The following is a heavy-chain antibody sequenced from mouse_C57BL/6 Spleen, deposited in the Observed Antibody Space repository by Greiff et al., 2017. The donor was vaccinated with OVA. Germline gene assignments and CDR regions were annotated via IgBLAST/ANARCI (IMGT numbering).Heavy chain of an antibody. V-gene: IGHV1-80*01. CDR2: IYPGDGDT. Sequence: VQLQESGAELVKPGASVKISCKASGYAFSSYWMNWVKQRPGKGLEWIGQIYPGDGDTNYNGKFKGKATLTADESSSTAYMQLSSLTSEDSAVYFCARWGGTGYYFDYWGQGTTLTVSS. CDR1: GYAFSSYW. CDR3: ARWGGTGYYFDY. D-gene: IGHD4-1*01. J-gene: IGHJ2*01.